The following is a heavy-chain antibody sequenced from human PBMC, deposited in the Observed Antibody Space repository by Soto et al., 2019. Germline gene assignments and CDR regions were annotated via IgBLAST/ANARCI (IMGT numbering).Heavy chain of an antibody. D-gene: IGHD2-8*01. Sequence: SETRCLTCTVSGGSISRYYWSGSRQPPGKGLEWIGYIYFRGTTNYNPSLKSRVTMSADTSKNQFSLKLNSVTAADTAVYYCARAIVQVVYGGYYYYGLDVWGQGTTVTVSS. CDR2: IYFRGTT. CDR3: ARAIVQVVYGGYYYYGLDV. V-gene: IGHV4-59*01. CDR1: GGSISRYY. J-gene: IGHJ6*02.